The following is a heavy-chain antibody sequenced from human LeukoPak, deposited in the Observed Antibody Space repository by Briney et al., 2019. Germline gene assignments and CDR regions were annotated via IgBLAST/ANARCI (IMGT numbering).Heavy chain of an antibody. Sequence: SETLSLTCPVSGGSISSYYWSWLRQPPGKGLEWIGYIYYSGSTNYNPSLKSRVTISVDTSKNQFSLKLSSVTAADTAVYYCARDPSPAHYYYYYGMDAWGKGTTVTVSS. CDR1: GGSISSYY. J-gene: IGHJ6*04. CDR3: ARDPSPAHYYYYYGMDA. CDR2: IYYSGST. D-gene: IGHD2-2*01. V-gene: IGHV4-59*01.